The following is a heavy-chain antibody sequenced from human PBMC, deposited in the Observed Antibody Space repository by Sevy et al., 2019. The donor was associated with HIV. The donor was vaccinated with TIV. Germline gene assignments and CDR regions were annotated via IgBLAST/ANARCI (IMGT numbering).Heavy chain of an antibody. CDR1: GFTFSIYA. CDR2: ISITGGST. CDR3: AKDSVSGTYYTGDFDY. V-gene: IGHV3-23*01. J-gene: IGHJ4*02. D-gene: IGHD3-10*01. Sequence: GGSLRLSYAASGFTFSIYAMSWVRQAPGKGLEWVSVISITGGSTYYADSVKGRFTISRDNSKNTLYLQMNTLRAEDTAVYYCAKDSVSGTYYTGDFDYWGQGTLVTVSS.